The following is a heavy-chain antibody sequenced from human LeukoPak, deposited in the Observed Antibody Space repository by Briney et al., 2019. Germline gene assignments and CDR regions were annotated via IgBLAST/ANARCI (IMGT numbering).Heavy chain of an antibody. CDR1: GYTFTGYY. V-gene: IGHV1-2*02. CDR3: ARGTARKQLVHWFDP. CDR2: INPNSGGT. D-gene: IGHD6-6*01. J-gene: IGHJ5*02. Sequence: ASVKVSCKASGYTFTGYYMHWVRQAPGQGLEWMGWINPNSGGTNYAQKFQGRATMTRDTSVSTAYMELSRLRSDDTAVYYCARGTARKQLVHWFDPWGQGTLVTVSS.